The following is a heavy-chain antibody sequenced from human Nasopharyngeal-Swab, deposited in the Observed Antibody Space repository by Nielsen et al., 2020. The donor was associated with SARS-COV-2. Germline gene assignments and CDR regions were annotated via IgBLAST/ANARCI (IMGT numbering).Heavy chain of an antibody. D-gene: IGHD4-17*01. J-gene: IGHJ6*02. CDR1: GYSFTSYW. Sequence: GGSLRLSCKGSGYSFTSYWISWVRQMPGKGLEWMGRIDPSDSYTNYSPSFQGHVTISADKSISTAYLQWSSLKASDTAMYYCARDRVNTVTTVEPPFWKGYYYYGMDVWGQGTTVTVSS. V-gene: IGHV5-10-1*01. CDR3: ARDRVNTVTTVEPPFWKGYYYYGMDV. CDR2: IDPSDSYT.